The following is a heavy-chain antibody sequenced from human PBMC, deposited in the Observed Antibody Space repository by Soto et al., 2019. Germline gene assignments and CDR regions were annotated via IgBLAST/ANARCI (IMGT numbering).Heavy chain of an antibody. J-gene: IGHJ1*01. V-gene: IGHV1-69*02. Sequence: QVQLVQSGAEVKKPGSSVKVSCKASGGTFSSYTISWVRQAPGQGLESMGRIIPILGIGNYAQKIQGRVTITADKSTRKAYMELSSPESKDTAVYSCARARHGWYLQLWGQGTLVTVSS. CDR2: IIPILGIG. D-gene: IGHD6-19*01. CDR3: ARARHGWYLQL. CDR1: GGTFSSYT.